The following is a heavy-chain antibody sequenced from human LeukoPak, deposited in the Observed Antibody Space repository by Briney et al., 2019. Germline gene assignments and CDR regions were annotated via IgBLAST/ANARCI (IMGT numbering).Heavy chain of an antibody. D-gene: IGHD2-2*01. CDR3: ARDCSSTSCDDDAFDI. V-gene: IGHV1-8*01. J-gene: IGHJ3*02. CDR2: MNPNSGNT. CDR1: GYTFTSYD. Sequence: ASVKVSCKASGYTFTSYDINWVRQATGQGLEWMGWMNPNSGNTGYAQKFQGRVTMTRNTSISTAYMELSSLRSEDTAVYYCARDCSSTSCDDDAFDIWGQGTTVTVSS.